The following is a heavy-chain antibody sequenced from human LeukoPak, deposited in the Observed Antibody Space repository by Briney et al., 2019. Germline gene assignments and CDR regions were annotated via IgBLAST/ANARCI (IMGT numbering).Heavy chain of an antibody. J-gene: IGHJ6*03. D-gene: IGHD6-13*01. Sequence: GGSLRLSCAASGFTFSSYGMHWVRQAPGKGLEWVAFIRYDGSNKYYADSVKGRFTISRDNAKNSVYLQMTSLRAEDTALYYCAKDATAVPGTVYMDVWGKGTTVTISS. CDR1: GFTFSSYG. CDR2: IRYDGSNK. V-gene: IGHV3-30*02. CDR3: AKDATAVPGTVYMDV.